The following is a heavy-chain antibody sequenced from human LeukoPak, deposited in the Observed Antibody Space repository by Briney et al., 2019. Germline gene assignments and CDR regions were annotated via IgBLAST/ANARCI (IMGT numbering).Heavy chain of an antibody. CDR1: GFTISDHY. V-gene: IGHV3-72*01. CDR3: ARAGDFYLTGDY. J-gene: IGHJ4*02. Sequence: PGGSLRLSCAASGFTISDHYMDWVRQAPGKGLEWVGRTRNKANRYTTEYAASVKGRFIISRDDSKNSLYLQMNSLKTDDTAVYYCARAGDFYLTGDYWGQGTLVTVSS. D-gene: IGHD3/OR15-3a*01. CDR2: TRNKANRYTT.